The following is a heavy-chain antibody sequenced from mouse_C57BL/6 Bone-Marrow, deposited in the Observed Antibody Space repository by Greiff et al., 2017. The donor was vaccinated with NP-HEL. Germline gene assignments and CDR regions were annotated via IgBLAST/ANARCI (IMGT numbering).Heavy chain of an antibody. CDR1: GYTFPDYY. Sequence: VQLQQSGPVLVKPGASVKMSCKASGYTFPDYYMNWVKQSHGKSLEWIGVINPYNGGTSYNQKFKGKATLTVDKSSSTAYMELNSLSSEDSAVYYCARRYDYDGAWFAYWGQGTLVTVSA. V-gene: IGHV1-19*01. J-gene: IGHJ3*01. D-gene: IGHD2-4*01. CDR2: INPYNGGT. CDR3: ARRYDYDGAWFAY.